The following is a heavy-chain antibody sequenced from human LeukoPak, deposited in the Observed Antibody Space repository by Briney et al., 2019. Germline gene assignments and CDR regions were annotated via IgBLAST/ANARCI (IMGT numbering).Heavy chain of an antibody. CDR3: ARGIASGPRRYDVRNFDY. CDR2: IEQDGSEK. V-gene: IGHV3-7*01. D-gene: IGHD5-12*01. Sequence: GGSLRLSCAASGFTFSTYWMTWVRQAPGKGLEWVANIEQDGSEKYYVDSVKGRFTISRDNAKNSLHLQMNSLRAEDTAVYYCARGIASGPRRYDVRNFDYWGQGTPVTVSS. J-gene: IGHJ4*02. CDR1: GFTFSTYW.